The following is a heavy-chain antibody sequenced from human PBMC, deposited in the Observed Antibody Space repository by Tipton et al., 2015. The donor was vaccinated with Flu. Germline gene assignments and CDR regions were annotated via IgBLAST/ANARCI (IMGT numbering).Heavy chain of an antibody. CDR3: AREGGDYALYYYYGMDV. CDR2: ISYDGSNK. D-gene: IGHD4-17*01. Sequence: SLRLSCAASGFTFSSYAMHWVRQAPGKGLEWVAVISYDGSNKYYADSVKGRFTISRDNSKNTLYLQMNSLRAEDTAVYYCAREGGDYALYYYYGMDVWGQGTPVTVSS. J-gene: IGHJ6*02. V-gene: IGHV3-30-3*01. CDR1: GFTFSSYA.